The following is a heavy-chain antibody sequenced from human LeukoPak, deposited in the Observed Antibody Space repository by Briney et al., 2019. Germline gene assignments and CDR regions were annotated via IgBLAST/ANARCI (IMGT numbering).Heavy chain of an antibody. J-gene: IGHJ4*02. CDR2: VYYSGST. CDR3: TRASNGYFDY. CDR1: RGSISSYY. D-gene: IGHD3-22*01. V-gene: IGHV4-59*01. Sequence: KSAETLSLTCAVSRGSISSYYWSWIRQPPGKGLEWIGYVYYSGSTNYNPSLKSRVTISVDTSKNQFSLKVRSVTAADTAVYYCTRASNGYFDYWGQGTLVTFSS.